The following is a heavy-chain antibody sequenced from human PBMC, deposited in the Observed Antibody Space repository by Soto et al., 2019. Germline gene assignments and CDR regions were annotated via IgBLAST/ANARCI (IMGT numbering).Heavy chain of an antibody. D-gene: IGHD3-22*01. CDR1: GFTFSDYY. CDR3: ARLRITMIVVAPVAY. J-gene: IGHJ4*02. Sequence: AGSLRLSCAAYGFTFSDYYMSWIRQAPGKGLEWVSYISSSGSTIYYADSVKGRFTISRDNAKNSLYLQMNSLRAEDTAVYYCARLRITMIVVAPVAYWGQGTLVTVSS. V-gene: IGHV3-11*01. CDR2: ISSSGSTI.